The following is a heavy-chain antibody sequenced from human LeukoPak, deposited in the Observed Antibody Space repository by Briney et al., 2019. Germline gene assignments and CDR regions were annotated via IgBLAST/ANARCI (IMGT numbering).Heavy chain of an antibody. V-gene: IGHV3-48*01. D-gene: IGHD3-10*02. CDR3: AELGITMIGGV. Sequence: GGSLRLSCAASGFTFSSYSMNWLRRAPGKGLEWVSYISSSSSTIYYADSVKGRFTISRDNAKNSLYLQMNSLRAEDTAVYYCAELGITMIGGVWGKGTTVTISS. CDR2: ISSSSSTI. J-gene: IGHJ6*04. CDR1: GFTFSSYS.